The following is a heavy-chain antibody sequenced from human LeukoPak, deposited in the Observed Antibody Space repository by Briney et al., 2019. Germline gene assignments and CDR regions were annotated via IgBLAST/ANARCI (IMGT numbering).Heavy chain of an antibody. CDR1: GGSISSSSYY. V-gene: IGHV4-39*07. CDR3: ARSSGISIAAFDP. CDR2: IYYSGST. D-gene: IGHD6-13*01. Sequence: SETLSLTCTVSGGSISSSSYYWGWIRQPPGKGLEWIGSIYYSGSTYYNPSLKSRATISVDTSKNQFSLKLSSVTAADTAVYYCARSSGISIAAFDPWGQGTLVTVSS. J-gene: IGHJ5*02.